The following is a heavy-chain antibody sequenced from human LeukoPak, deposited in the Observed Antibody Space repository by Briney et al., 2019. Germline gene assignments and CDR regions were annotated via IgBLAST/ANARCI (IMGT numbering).Heavy chain of an antibody. Sequence: PSETLSLTCAVSGGSISSSSYYWGWIRQPPGKGLEWIGSIYYSGSTYYNPSLKSRVTISVDTSKNQFSLKLSSVTAADTAVYYCARVKQQLGKFDYWGQGTLVTVSS. CDR3: ARVKQQLGKFDY. D-gene: IGHD6-13*01. J-gene: IGHJ4*02. V-gene: IGHV4-39*07. CDR2: IYYSGST. CDR1: GGSISSSSYY.